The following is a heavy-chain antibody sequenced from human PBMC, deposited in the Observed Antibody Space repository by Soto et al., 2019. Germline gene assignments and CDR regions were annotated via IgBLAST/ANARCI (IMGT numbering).Heavy chain of an antibody. CDR2: IYYSGST. Sequence: PSETLSLTCTVSGGSISSYYWSWIRQPPGKGLEWIGYIYYSGSTNYNPSLKSRVTISVDTSKNQFYLKLSSVTAADTAVYYCERDDSRSYSFRAFDIWGQGTMVTV. V-gene: IGHV4-59*01. CDR1: GGSISSYY. CDR3: ERDDSRSYSFRAFDI. D-gene: IGHD3-10*01. J-gene: IGHJ3*02.